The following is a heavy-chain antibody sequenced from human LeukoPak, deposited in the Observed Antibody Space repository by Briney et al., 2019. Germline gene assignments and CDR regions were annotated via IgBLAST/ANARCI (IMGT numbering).Heavy chain of an antibody. CDR1: GYIFISYD. CDR3: ARSYDGSGYYYENDS. D-gene: IGHD3-22*01. V-gene: IGHV1-8*01. CDR2: MNPMSGQT. Sequence: ASVKLSCKASGYIFISYDINWVRQAPGQGLEWMGWMNPMSGQTGYAQKFRGRVTMTRNTSMSTAYMELSGLRSEDTAVYYCARSYDGSGYYYENDSWGQGTLVTVSS. J-gene: IGHJ4*02.